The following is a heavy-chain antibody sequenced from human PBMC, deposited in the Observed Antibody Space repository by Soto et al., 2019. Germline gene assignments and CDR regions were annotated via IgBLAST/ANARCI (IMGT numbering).Heavy chain of an antibody. V-gene: IGHV1-46*03. CDR2: VNPGGGNT. CDR3: TRDGTTGSVHFDL. Sequence: QVQLVQSGADMKKPGASVKISCKASGYSFIDYYVHWVRQAPGQGPEWMGIVNPGGGNTFYSQKFQGRVTMTRDTSTSTVYMELSSLRVEDTAVYYCTRDGTTGSVHFDLWGQGTLVTVSS. D-gene: IGHD1-1*01. CDR1: GYSFIDYY. J-gene: IGHJ4*02.